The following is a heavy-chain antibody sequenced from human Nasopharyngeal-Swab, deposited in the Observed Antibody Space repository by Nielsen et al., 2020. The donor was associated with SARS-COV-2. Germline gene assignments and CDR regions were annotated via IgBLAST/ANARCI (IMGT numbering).Heavy chain of an antibody. J-gene: IGHJ6*02. CDR1: GFTFNSYA. Sequence: GESLKISCAASGFTFNSYAMHWVRQAPGKGLEWEAVISYDGNNKYYADSVKGRFTISRDNSKNTLYLQLNSLRAEDTAVYYCARDRGSDYGGYYYFGMDVWGHGTTVTVSS. V-gene: IGHV3-30*03. CDR2: ISYDGNNK. D-gene: IGHD4-17*01. CDR3: ARDRGSDYGGYYYFGMDV.